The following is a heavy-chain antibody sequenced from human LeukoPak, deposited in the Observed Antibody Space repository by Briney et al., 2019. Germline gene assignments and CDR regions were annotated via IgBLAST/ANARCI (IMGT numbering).Heavy chain of an antibody. CDR2: ISSSGSTI. J-gene: IGHJ4*02. D-gene: IGHD3-10*01. CDR1: GFTFSSYS. V-gene: IGHV3-48*04. Sequence: PGGSLRLSCAASGFTFSSYSMNWVRRAPGKGLEWVSYISSSGSTIYYADSVKGRFTISRDNAKNSLYLQMNSLRAEDTAVYYCARGGWFGARGFDYWGQGTLVTVSS. CDR3: ARGGWFGARGFDY.